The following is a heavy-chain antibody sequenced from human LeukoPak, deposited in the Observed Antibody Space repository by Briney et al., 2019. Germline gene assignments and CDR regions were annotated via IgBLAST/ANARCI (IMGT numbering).Heavy chain of an antibody. CDR1: GFTFSSYA. CDR2: ISGSGGST. V-gene: IGHV3-23*01. J-gene: IGHJ6*02. CDR3: ARVQLYSSGWYFEGYYYYGMDV. D-gene: IGHD6-19*01. Sequence: GGSLRLSCAASGFTFSSYAMSWVRQAPGKGLEWVSAISGSGGSTYYADSVKGRFTISRDNAKNSLYLQMYSLRAEDTAVYYCARVQLYSSGWYFEGYYYYGMDVWGQGTTVTVSS.